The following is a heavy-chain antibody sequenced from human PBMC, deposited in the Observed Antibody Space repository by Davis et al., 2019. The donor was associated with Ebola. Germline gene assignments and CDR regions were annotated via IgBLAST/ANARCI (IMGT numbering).Heavy chain of an antibody. CDR1: GYTFTSYG. V-gene: IGHV1-18*01. CDR2: ISAYNGNT. Sequence: AASVKVSCKASGYTFTSYGISWVRQAPGQGLEWMGWISAYNGNTNYAQKLQGRVTMTTDTSTSIAYMELRSLRSDDTAVYYCARCIGCITIFGVVINQGNWFDPWGQGTLVTVSS. J-gene: IGHJ5*02. CDR3: ARCIGCITIFGVVINQGNWFDP. D-gene: IGHD3-3*01.